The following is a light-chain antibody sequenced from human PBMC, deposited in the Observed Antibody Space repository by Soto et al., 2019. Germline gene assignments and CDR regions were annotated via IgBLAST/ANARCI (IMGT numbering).Light chain of an antibody. V-gene: IGKV1-8*01. CDR1: QGISSY. CDR3: QHADSFPLIT. Sequence: AIRMTQSPSSLSASPGDRVTITCRGSQGISSYLAWYQQKPGKAPKLLIYAASSLQSGVPSRFSGSGSGTDFTLTISSLQPEDFATYYCQHADSFPLITFGQGTRLEIK. CDR2: AAS. J-gene: IGKJ5*01.